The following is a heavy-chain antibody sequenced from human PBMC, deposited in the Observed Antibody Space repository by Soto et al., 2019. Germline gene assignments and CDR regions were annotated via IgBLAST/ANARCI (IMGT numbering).Heavy chain of an antibody. V-gene: IGHV3-33*01. J-gene: IGHJ6*03. CDR1: GFTFSSYG. CDR3: ARDPSMYYYYMDV. Sequence: GGSLRLSCAASGFTFSSYGMHWVRQAPGKGPEWVAVIWYDGSNKYYADSVKGRFTISRDNSKNTLYLQMNSLRAEDTAVYYCARDPSMYYYYMDVWGKGTTVTVSS. D-gene: IGHD2-21*01. CDR2: IWYDGSNK.